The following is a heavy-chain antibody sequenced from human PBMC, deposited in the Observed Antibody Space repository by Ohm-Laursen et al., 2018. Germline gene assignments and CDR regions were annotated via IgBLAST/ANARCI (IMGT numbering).Heavy chain of an antibody. CDR1: GGSFSGYY. CDR3: ARVLARYYDSSGYGY. V-gene: IGHV4-34*01. Sequence: TLSLTWAVSGGSFSGYYWSWIRQPPGKGLEWIGEINHSGSTNYNPSLKSRVTISVDTSKNQFSLKLSSVTAADTAVYYCARVLARYYDSSGYGYWGQGTLVTVSS. D-gene: IGHD3-22*01. CDR2: INHSGST. J-gene: IGHJ4*02.